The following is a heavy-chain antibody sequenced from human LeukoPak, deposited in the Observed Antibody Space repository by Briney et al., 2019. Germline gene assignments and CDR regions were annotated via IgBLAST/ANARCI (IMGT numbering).Heavy chain of an antibody. CDR1: GFTFSSYA. D-gene: IGHD1-26*01. J-gene: IGHJ4*02. CDR3: ARDEWELPFDY. CDR2: ISYDGSNK. Sequence: GRSLRLSCAASGFTFSSYAMHWVRQAPGKGPEWVAVISYDGSNKYYADSVKGRFTISRDNSKNTLYLQMNSLRAEDTAVYYCARDEWELPFDYWGQGTLVTVSS. V-gene: IGHV3-30*04.